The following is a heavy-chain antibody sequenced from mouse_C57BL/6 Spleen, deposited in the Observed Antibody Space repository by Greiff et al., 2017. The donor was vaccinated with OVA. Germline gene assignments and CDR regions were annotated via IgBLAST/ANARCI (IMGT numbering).Heavy chain of an antibody. J-gene: IGHJ1*03. Sequence: QVQLQQSGPGLVQPSQSLSITCTVSGFSLTSYGVHWVRQSPGKGLEWLGVIWSGGSTDYNAAFISRLSISKDNSKSQVFFKMNSLQADDTAIYYCARGDYDYGYWYFDVWGTGTTVTVSS. CDR2: IWSGGST. D-gene: IGHD2-4*01. V-gene: IGHV2-2*01. CDR3: ARGDYDYGYWYFDV. CDR1: GFSLTSYG.